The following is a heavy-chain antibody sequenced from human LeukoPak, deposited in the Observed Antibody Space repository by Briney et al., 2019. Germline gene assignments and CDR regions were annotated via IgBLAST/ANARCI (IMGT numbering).Heavy chain of an antibody. D-gene: IGHD5-24*01. V-gene: IGHV3-53*01. Sequence: GGSLRLSCAASGLTVSSNYMTWVRQAQGKGPEWVSVFYVGGATYYADSVKGRFTISRDNSENTLYLQMKSLRAEDTAVYYCARGDGYNLFDYWGQGTLVTVSS. CDR2: FYVGGAT. J-gene: IGHJ4*02. CDR1: GLTVSSNY. CDR3: ARGDGYNLFDY.